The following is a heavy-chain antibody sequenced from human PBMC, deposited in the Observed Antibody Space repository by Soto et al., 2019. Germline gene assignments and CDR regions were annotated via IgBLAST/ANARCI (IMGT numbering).Heavy chain of an antibody. CDR2: IYYSGTT. D-gene: IGHD4-17*01. CDR3: ARSGTTYLRPHD. V-gene: IGHV4-39*01. CDR1: GGSISSSSYY. Sequence: SETLSLTCTVSGGSISSSSYYWVWIRQPPGKGLEWIGTIYYSGTTYYNPSLKSRVTISVDTSKNQFSLKLSSVTAADTAVYYCARSGTTYLRPHDWGQGTLVTVSS. J-gene: IGHJ4*02.